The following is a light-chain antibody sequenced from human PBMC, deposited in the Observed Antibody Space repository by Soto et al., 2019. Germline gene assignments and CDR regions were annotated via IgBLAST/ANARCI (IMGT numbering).Light chain of an antibody. CDR2: GAS. V-gene: IGKV3-20*01. CDR3: QQYGSSRT. J-gene: IGKJ1*01. CDR1: QSVSSSY. Sequence: EIVLTQSAGTLSLSPGERATLSCRASQSVSSSYLAWYQQKPGHAPRLLIYGASSRATGIPDRFSGSGSGTDFTLTISRMEPEDFAVDDCQQYGSSRTFCQGTKVDIK.